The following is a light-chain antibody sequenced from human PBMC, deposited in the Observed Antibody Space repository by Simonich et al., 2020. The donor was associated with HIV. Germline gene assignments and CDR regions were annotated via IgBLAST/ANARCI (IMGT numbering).Light chain of an antibody. Sequence: IQMTQSPSTLSASVGDRVTITCRASQSISSWLAWYQQKPGKAPTLLIYKASSLESGVPSRFSGSGSGTEFTLTINSLQPDDFAIYYCQQYNSYSPTFGQGTKVEIK. CDR2: KAS. V-gene: IGKV1-5*03. CDR1: QSISSW. J-gene: IGKJ1*01. CDR3: QQYNSYSPT.